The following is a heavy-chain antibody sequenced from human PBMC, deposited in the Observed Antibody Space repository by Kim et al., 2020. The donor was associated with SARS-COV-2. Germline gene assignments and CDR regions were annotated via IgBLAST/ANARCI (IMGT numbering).Heavy chain of an antibody. D-gene: IGHD3-10*01. V-gene: IGHV3-48*02. J-gene: IGHJ4*02. CDR1: GFTFSSYS. CDR3: ARAGDLTGASEIENPGDY. CDR2: ISSSSSTI. Sequence: GGSLRLSCAASGFTFSSYSMNWVRQAPGKGLEWVSYISSSSSTIYYADSVKGRFTISRDNAKNSLYLQMNSLRDEDTAVYYCARAGDLTGASEIENPGDYWGQGTLVTVSS.